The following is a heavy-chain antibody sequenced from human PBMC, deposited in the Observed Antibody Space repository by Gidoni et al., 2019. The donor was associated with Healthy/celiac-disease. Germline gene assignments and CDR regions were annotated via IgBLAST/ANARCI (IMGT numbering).Heavy chain of an antibody. CDR2: IYHSGST. D-gene: IGHD6-19*01. J-gene: IGHJ4*02. Sequence: QVQLQESGPGLVKPSGTLSLTCAVSGGSISSSNWWSWVRQPPGKGLEWIGEIYHSGSTNYNPSLKSRVTISVDKSKNQFSLKLSSVTAADTAVYYCARGRIAVAGPEGVYFDYWGQGTLVTVSS. CDR1: GGSISSSNW. CDR3: ARGRIAVAGPEGVYFDY. V-gene: IGHV4-4*02.